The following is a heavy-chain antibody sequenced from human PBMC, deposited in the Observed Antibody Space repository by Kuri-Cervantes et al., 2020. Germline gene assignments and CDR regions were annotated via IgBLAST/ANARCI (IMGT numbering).Heavy chain of an antibody. V-gene: IGHV1-18*04. CDR1: GYTFTGYY. Sequence: ASVKVSCKASGYTFTGYYIHWVRQAPGQGLEWMGWISAYDGDTNYAQKLQGRVTMTTDTSTSTAYMELSSLRSEDTAVYYCARAGDSLSYFDYWGQGTLVTVSS. CDR3: ARAGDSLSYFDY. J-gene: IGHJ4*02. D-gene: IGHD3-10*01. CDR2: ISAYDGDT.